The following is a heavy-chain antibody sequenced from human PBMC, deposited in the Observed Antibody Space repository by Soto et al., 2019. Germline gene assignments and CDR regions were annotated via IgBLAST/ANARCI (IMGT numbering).Heavy chain of an antibody. V-gene: IGHV3-30*18. D-gene: IGHD6-19*01. CDR2: ISYDGSNK. J-gene: IGHJ6*02. Sequence: QVQLVESGGGVVQPGRSLRLSCAASGFTLSSYGMHWVRQAPGKGLEWVAVISYDGSNKYYADSVKGRFTISRDNSKNTLYLQMNSLRAEDTAVYYCAKGQWLDYYYYYGMDVWGQGTTVTVSS. CDR3: AKGQWLDYYYYYGMDV. CDR1: GFTLSSYG.